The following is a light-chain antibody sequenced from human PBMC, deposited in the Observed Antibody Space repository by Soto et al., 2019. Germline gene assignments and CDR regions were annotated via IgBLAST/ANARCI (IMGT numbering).Light chain of an antibody. CDR2: AAS. CDR1: QSISGY. J-gene: IGKJ4*01. CDR3: QQLHSYPLT. V-gene: IGKV1-9*01. Sequence: PSSLSASVAARDTITCRASQSISGYLNWYQKKPGEVPELMISAASILQSGVPSRFGGSGSGTDCTLTISSLQPEDFATYYCQQLHSYPLTLGGGTKVDIK.